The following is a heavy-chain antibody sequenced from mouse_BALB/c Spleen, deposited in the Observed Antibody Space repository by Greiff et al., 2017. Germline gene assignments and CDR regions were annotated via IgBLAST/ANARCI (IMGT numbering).Heavy chain of an antibody. CDR1: GFTFSSYA. D-gene: IGHD1-1*01. J-gene: IGHJ4*01. Sequence: EVKVVESGGGLVKPGGSLKLSCAASGFTFSSYAMSWVRQTPEKRLEWVASISSGGSTYYPDSVKGRFTISRDNARNILYLQMSSLRSEDTAMYYCARPALQGYAMDYWGQGTSVTVSS. CDR2: ISSGGST. CDR3: ARPALQGYAMDY. V-gene: IGHV5-6-5*01.